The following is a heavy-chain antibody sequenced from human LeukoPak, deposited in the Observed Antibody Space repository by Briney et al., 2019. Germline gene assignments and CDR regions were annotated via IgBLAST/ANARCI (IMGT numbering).Heavy chain of an antibody. Sequence: ASLKVSCKASGYTFTSYYMHWVRQAPGQGLEWMGIINPSGGSTSYAQKFQGRVTMTRDTSTSTVYKELSSLRSEDTAVYYCARGVIAAAGTKGTGPFDYWGQGTLVTVCS. J-gene: IGHJ4*02. D-gene: IGHD6-13*01. CDR3: ARGVIAAAGTKGTGPFDY. CDR2: INPSGGST. CDR1: GYTFTSYY. V-gene: IGHV1-46*01.